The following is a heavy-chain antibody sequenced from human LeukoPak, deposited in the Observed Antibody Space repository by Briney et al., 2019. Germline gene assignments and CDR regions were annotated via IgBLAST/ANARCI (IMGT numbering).Heavy chain of an antibody. J-gene: IGHJ4*02. Sequence: GGSLRLSCTVSGFTFSPYAMSWVRQAPGKGLEWVSSISTSGGNTYYADSVKGRFTISRDNAKNSLYLQMNSLRAEDTALYYCARVGDSSGWYVGVYWGQGTLVTVSS. V-gene: IGHV3-23*01. CDR2: ISTSGGNT. CDR1: GFTFSPYA. CDR3: ARVGDSSGWYVGVY. D-gene: IGHD6-19*01.